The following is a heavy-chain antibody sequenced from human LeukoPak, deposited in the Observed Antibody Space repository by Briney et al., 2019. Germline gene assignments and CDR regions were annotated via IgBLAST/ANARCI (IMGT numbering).Heavy chain of an antibody. D-gene: IGHD4-17*01. CDR3: AREHYGDYSSPFDY. Sequence: ETLSLTCAVYGGFFSGYYWSWIRQPPGKGLVWVSRINSDGSSTSYADSVKGRFTISRDNAKNTLYLQMNSLRAEDTAVYYCAREHYGDYSSPFDYWGQGTLVTVSS. CDR1: GGFFSGYY. CDR2: INSDGSST. J-gene: IGHJ4*02. V-gene: IGHV3-74*01.